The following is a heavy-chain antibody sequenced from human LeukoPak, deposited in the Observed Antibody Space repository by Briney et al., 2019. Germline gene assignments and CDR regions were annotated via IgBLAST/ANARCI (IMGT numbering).Heavy chain of an antibody. CDR1: GFTFSNYW. D-gene: IGHD1-1*01. CDR3: ANLLENY. CDR2: IKEDGSEK. J-gene: IGHJ4*02. V-gene: IGHV3-7*01. Sequence: RGSLRLSCAASGFTFSNYWMAWVRQAPGKGLEWVANIKEDGSEKYHADSLKGRFTISRDNAKNSLYLQLNSLRAEDTAIYFCANLLENYWGQGTLVTVSS.